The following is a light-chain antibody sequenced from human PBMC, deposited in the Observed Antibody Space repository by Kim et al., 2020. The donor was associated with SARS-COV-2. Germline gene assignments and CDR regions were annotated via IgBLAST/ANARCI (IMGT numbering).Light chain of an antibody. CDR3: QSYDSSNQVV. Sequence: PVTISCTRSSGSIASNYVQWYQQRPGSAPTTVIYEDNQRPSGVPDRFSGSIDSSSNSASLTISGLKTEDEADYYCQSYDSSNQVVFGGGTQLTVL. CDR2: EDN. CDR1: SGSIASNY. J-gene: IGLJ2*01. V-gene: IGLV6-57*03.